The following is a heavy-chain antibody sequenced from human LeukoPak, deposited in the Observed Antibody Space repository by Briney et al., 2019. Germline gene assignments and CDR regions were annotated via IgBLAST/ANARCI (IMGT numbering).Heavy chain of an antibody. Sequence: SETLSLTCTVSGGSISSYYWSWIRQPPGKGLEWIGYIYYSGSTYYNPSLKSRVTISVDTSKNQFSLKLSSVTAADTAVYYCARDSALRLDIWGQGTMVTVSS. V-gene: IGHV4-59*06. CDR3: ARDSALRLDI. D-gene: IGHD4-17*01. CDR1: GGSISSYY. J-gene: IGHJ3*02. CDR2: IYYSGST.